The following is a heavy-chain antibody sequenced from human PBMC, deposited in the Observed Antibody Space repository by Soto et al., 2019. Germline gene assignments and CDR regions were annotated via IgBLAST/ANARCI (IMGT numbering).Heavy chain of an antibody. J-gene: IGHJ4*02. CDR1: GYTFTSYG. Sequence: QVHLVQSGAEVKKPGASVKVSCKCSGYTFTSYGITWVRQAPGQGLEWMGWISAHNDNTAYAQKLQGRVTVTRDTPTSTAYMELRSLRSDDTAVYYCARGRYGDYWGQGALVTVSS. D-gene: IGHD1-1*01. V-gene: IGHV1-18*01. CDR2: ISAHNDNT. CDR3: ARGRYGDY.